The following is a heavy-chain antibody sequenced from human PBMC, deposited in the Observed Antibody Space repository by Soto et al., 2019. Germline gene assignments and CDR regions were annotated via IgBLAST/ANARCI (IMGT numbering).Heavy chain of an antibody. CDR3: VKNSGWFNT. J-gene: IGHJ5*02. D-gene: IGHD3-10*01. CDR1: GFTFGTTD. V-gene: IGHV3-23*01. CDR2: IDGSGGIT. Sequence: QPGGSLRLSCAASGFTFGTTDMSWVRQAPGGGLEWVSTIDGSGGITYYADSVKGRFTISRDNSRNTVYLQMNSLRGDDTALYYCVKNSGWFNTWGQGALVTVSS.